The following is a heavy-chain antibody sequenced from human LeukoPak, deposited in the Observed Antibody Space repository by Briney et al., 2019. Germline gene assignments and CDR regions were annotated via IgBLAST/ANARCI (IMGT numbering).Heavy chain of an antibody. CDR2: IIPIFGTA. Sequence: ASVKVSCKASGGTFSSYAISWVRQAPGQGLEWMGGIIPIFGTANYAQKFQGRVTITADESTSTAYMELSSLRSEDTAVYYCARQEMATAHAFDIWGQGTTVTVSS. CDR1: GGTFSSYA. J-gene: IGHJ3*02. CDR3: ARQEMATAHAFDI. V-gene: IGHV1-69*13. D-gene: IGHD5-24*01.